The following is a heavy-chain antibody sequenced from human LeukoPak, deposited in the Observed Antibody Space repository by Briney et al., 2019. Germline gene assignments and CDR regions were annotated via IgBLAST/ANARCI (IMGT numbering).Heavy chain of an antibody. Sequence: GGSLRLSCAASGFTFSSYAMSWVRQAPGKGLEWVSAISGSGGSTYYADSVKGRFTISRDNSKNTLYLQMNSLRAEDTAVYYCAKVWARGYSYGYDYWGQGTLVTVSS. CDR2: ISGSGGST. CDR3: AKVWARGYSYGYDY. J-gene: IGHJ4*02. CDR1: GFTFSSYA. D-gene: IGHD5-18*01. V-gene: IGHV3-23*01.